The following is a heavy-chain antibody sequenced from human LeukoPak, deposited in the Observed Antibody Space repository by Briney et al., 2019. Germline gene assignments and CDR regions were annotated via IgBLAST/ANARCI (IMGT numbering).Heavy chain of an antibody. CDR3: AKDRPGNYYDSSGYYYVPVY. CDR2: ISGSGGST. D-gene: IGHD3-22*01. V-gene: IGHV3-23*01. Sequence: GGPLRLSCAASGFTFSSYAMSWVRQAPGKGLEWVSAISGSGGSTYYADSVKGRFTISRDNSKNTLYLQMNSLRAEDTAVYYCAKDRPGNYYDSSGYYYVPVYWGQGTLVTVSS. J-gene: IGHJ4*02. CDR1: GFTFSSYA.